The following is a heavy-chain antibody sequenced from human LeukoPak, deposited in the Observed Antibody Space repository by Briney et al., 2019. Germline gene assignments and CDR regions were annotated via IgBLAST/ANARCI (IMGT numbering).Heavy chain of an antibody. J-gene: IGHJ4*02. CDR1: EFTFSDYF. D-gene: IGHD3-22*01. Sequence: GGSLRLSCEASEFTFSDYFMSWIRQAPGKGLEWVSGISWNSGSIGYADSVKGRFTISRDNAKNSLYLQMNSLRAEDTALYYCAKGDSSGYYTSVHYWGQGTLVTVSS. CDR2: ISWNSGSI. CDR3: AKGDSSGYYTSVHY. V-gene: IGHV3-9*01.